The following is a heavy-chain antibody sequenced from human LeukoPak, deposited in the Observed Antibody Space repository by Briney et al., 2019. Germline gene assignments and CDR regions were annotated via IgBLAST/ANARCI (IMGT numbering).Heavy chain of an antibody. V-gene: IGHV3-23*01. J-gene: IGHJ4*02. Sequence: GGSLGLSFAALGSIFSSYAMGWVGQAPGKGLEWVSSVSGGGGSTYYADSVKGRFTISRDNSKSTLFLQMNSLRAEDTAVYYCARRAVAYDYWGQGTLVTVSS. CDR1: GSIFSSYA. CDR3: ARRAVAYDY. D-gene: IGHD6-19*01. CDR2: VSGGGGST.